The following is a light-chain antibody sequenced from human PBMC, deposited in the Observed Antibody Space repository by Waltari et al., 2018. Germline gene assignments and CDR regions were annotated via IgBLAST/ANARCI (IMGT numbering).Light chain of an antibody. CDR2: GAS. J-gene: IGKJ3*01. CDR1: QGISDD. V-gene: IGKV1-17*01. Sequence: DIQMTQSPSSLSASVGDRVTITCRASQGISDDLGWYQQKPGQPPKRLIYGASNLQSWVPLRFSGSGSGTEFTLTISSLQPEDSAIYYCLQHNTYPITFGPGTKVEIK. CDR3: LQHNTYPIT.